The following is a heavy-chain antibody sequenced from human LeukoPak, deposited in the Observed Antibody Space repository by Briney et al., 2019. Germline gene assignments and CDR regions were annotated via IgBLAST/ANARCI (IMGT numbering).Heavy chain of an antibody. D-gene: IGHD5-12*01. V-gene: IGHV3-11*04. CDR2: ISGSGSDI. CDR3: ASDIVATIRSAFDI. Sequence: NPGGSLRLSCAASGFTFSDYYMAWIRQAPGKGLEWISYISGSGSDISYTDSVKGRFTISRDNAKNSLYLQMNSLRAEDTAVYYCASDIVATIRSAFDIWGQGTMVTVSS. J-gene: IGHJ3*02. CDR1: GFTFSDYY.